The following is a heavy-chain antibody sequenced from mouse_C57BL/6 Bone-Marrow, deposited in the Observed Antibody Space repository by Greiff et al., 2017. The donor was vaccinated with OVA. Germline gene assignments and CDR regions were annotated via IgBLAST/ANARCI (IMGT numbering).Heavy chain of an antibody. V-gene: IGHV5-6*01. CDR3: ARRGVSYYAMDY. Sequence: EVQGVESGGDLVKPGGSLKLSCAASGFTFSSYGMSWVRQTPDKRLEWVATISSGGSYTYYPDSVKGRFTISRDNAKNTLYLQMSSLKSEDTAMYYCARRGVSYYAMDYWGQGTSVTVSS. J-gene: IGHJ4*01. CDR1: GFTFSSYG. D-gene: IGHD2-2*01. CDR2: ISSGGSYT.